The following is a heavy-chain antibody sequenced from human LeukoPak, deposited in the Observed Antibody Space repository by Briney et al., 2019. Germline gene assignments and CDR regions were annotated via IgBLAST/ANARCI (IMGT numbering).Heavy chain of an antibody. D-gene: IGHD6-13*01. CDR1: GYTFTGYY. J-gene: IGHJ4*02. Sequence: ASVKVSCKASGYTFTGYYMHWVRQAPGQGLEWMGGIIPILATANYAQKFQGRVTITADESTSTAYMELSSLRSEDTAVYYCAREVPAGSWPYFDYWGQGTLVTVSS. V-gene: IGHV1-69*13. CDR3: AREVPAGSWPYFDY. CDR2: IIPILATA.